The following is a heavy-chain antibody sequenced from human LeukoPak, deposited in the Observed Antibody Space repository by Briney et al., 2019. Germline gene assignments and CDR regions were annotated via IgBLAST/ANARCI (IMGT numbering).Heavy chain of an antibody. CDR1: GGSISNYY. J-gene: IGHJ4*02. CDR3: ARGRSGHGGLDY. D-gene: IGHD3-10*01. CDR2: IYYSGST. Sequence: SETLSLTCTVSGGSISNYYWNWIRQPPGKGLEWIGYIYYSGSTAYNPSLKSRLTISLNTSKNQFSLKLNSVTAADTAVYCCARGRSGHGGLDYWGQGTLVTVSS. V-gene: IGHV4-59*01.